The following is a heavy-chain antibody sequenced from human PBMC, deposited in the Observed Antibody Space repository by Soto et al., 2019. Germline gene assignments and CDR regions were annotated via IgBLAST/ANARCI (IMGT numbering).Heavy chain of an antibody. CDR1: GFTFTDYY. Sequence: GGSLRLSCAASGFTFTDYYMSWIRQAPGKGLEWLSYIDTSGFNMDYADSVKGRFTISRDNAKNSLYLQMNSLRADDTAVYYCSSSVHSSSSSNDPWGQGTLVTVSS. V-gene: IGHV3-11*01. D-gene: IGHD6-6*01. J-gene: IGHJ5*02. CDR2: IDTSGFNM. CDR3: SSSVHSSSSSNDP.